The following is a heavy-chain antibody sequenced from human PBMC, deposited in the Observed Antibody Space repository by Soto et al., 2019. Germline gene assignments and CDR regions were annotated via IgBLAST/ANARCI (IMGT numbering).Heavy chain of an antibody. CDR2: ISYDGSNK. CDR3: ASLGRYFDWTISPGSFDY. Sequence: QVQLVESGGGVVQPGRSLRLSCAASGFTFSSYAMHWVRQAPGKGLEWVAVISYDGSNKYYADSVKGRFTISRDNSKTTLYLQMNSLRAEDTAVYYCASLGRYFDWTISPGSFDYWGQGTLVTVSS. J-gene: IGHJ4*02. CDR1: GFTFSSYA. V-gene: IGHV3-30-3*01. D-gene: IGHD3-9*01.